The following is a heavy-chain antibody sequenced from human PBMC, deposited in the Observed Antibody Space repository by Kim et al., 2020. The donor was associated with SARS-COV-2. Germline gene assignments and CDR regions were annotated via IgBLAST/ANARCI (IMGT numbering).Heavy chain of an antibody. J-gene: IGHJ4*02. CDR2: INTDGSKT. V-gene: IGHV3-74*03. Sequence: GGSLRLSCAASGFTFSTYWMDWVRQVPGKGLVWVSRINTDGSKTMYADSVKGRFSISRDNAMNTLYLQMNSLTVEDTAVYFCVRGGLFGGQGTLVTVAS. D-gene: IGHD3-16*01. CDR3: VRGGLF. CDR1: GFTFSTYW.